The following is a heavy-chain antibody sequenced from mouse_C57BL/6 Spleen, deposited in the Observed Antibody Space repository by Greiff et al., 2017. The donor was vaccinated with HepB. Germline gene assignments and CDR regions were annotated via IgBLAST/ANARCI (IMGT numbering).Heavy chain of an antibody. V-gene: IGHV1-53*01. D-gene: IGHD2-4*01. CDR1: GYTFTSYW. CDR2: INPSNGGT. Sequence: QVQLQQPGTELVKPGASVKLSCKASGYTFTSYWMHWVKQRPGQGLEWIGNINPSNGGTNYNEKFKSKATLTVDKSSSTAYMQLSSLTSEDSAVYYCAREGGYDYDEAWLAYWGQGTLVTVSA. J-gene: IGHJ3*01. CDR3: AREGGYDYDEAWLAY.